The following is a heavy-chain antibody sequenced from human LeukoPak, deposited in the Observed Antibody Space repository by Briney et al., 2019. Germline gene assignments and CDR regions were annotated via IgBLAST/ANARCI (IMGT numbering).Heavy chain of an antibody. V-gene: IGHV3-23*01. D-gene: IGHD2-15*01. CDR1: GFTFSSYA. J-gene: IGHJ3*02. Sequence: GGSLRLSCAASGFTFSSYAMSWVRQAPGKGLEWVSGISPNGVITYYADSVKGRFTISRDNAKNSLFLQMNSLRAEDTAVYYCAGHRSGGSQDDAFDIWGQGTMVTVSS. CDR3: AGHRSGGSQDDAFDI. CDR2: ISPNGVIT.